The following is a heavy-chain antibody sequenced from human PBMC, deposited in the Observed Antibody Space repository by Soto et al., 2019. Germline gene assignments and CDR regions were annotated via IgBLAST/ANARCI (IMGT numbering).Heavy chain of an antibody. J-gene: IGHJ5*02. CDR1: SGSIISSNW. CDR2: IYHGGST. V-gene: IGHV4-4*02. CDR3: AGKIAVAGPGSRLDP. Sequence: SETPSLTCAGSSGSIISSNWWSRVRQPPGKGLEWIGEIYHGGSTNYNPSLKSRVTISVDKSKNQFSLKLSSVTAADTAVYYCAGKIAVAGPGSRLDPWGQGTLVTVSS. D-gene: IGHD6-19*01.